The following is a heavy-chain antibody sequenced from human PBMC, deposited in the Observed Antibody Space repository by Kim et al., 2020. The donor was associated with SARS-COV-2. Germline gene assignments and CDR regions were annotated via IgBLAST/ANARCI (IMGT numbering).Heavy chain of an antibody. D-gene: IGHD4-17*01. V-gene: IGHV1-3*01. CDR3: ARESLGGPDYGGNSEGFDY. CDR1: GYTFTSYA. Sequence: ASVKVSCKASGYTFTSYAMHWVRQAPGQRLEWMGWINAGNGNTKYSQKFQGRVTITRDTSASTAYMELSSLRSEDTAVYYCARESLGGPDYGGNSEGFDYWGQGTLVTVSS. J-gene: IGHJ4*02. CDR2: INAGNGNT.